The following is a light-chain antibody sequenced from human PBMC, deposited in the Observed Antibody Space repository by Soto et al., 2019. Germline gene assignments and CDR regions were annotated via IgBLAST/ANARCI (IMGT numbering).Light chain of an antibody. CDR1: SRAVGGYNY. Sequence: QSCLNPPACVYVPRVLAKTVSPGGSSRAVGGYNYVSWYQHHTGKAPKVMIYEVSYPPSGVSNRFSGSKSGDTASLTIAGLQAEDEADYYCSSFPNTITLYAFGTGTKVTVL. V-gene: IGLV2-14*01. CDR3: SSFPNTITLYA. J-gene: IGLJ1*01. CDR2: EVS.